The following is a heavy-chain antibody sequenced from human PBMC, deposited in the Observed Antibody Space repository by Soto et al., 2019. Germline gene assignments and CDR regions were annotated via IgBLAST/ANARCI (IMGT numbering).Heavy chain of an antibody. CDR1: GGAFTNYA. D-gene: IGHD2-2*01. Sequence: ASVKVSCKASGGAFTNYAFSWVRQAPGQGPEWMGGIIPIFGTPDYAQKFQGRVIITADESTRTVSMELNSLRSDDTAVYYCARERSVGYCITTTCPKPFYYYAMDVWGQGTTVTAP. CDR3: ARERSVGYCITTTCPKPFYYYAMDV. CDR2: IIPIFGTP. J-gene: IGHJ6*02. V-gene: IGHV1-69*13.